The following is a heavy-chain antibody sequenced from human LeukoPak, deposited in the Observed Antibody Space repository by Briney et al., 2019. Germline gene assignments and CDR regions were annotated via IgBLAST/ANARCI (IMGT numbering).Heavy chain of an antibody. CDR2: IYYSGST. CDR1: GGSISSYY. D-gene: IGHD5-18*01. J-gene: IGHJ4*02. Sequence: PSETLSLTCTVSGGSISSYYWSWIRQPPGKGLEWIGYIYYSGSTNYNPSLKSRVTISVDTSKSQFSPNLSSVTAADTAVYYCARVRSGYSYGPFDYWGQGTLVTVSS. V-gene: IGHV4-59*01. CDR3: ARVRSGYSYGPFDY.